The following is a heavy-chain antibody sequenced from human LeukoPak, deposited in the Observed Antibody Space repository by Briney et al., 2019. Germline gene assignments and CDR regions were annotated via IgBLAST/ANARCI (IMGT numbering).Heavy chain of an antibody. V-gene: IGHV4-39*01. D-gene: IGHD6-19*01. Sequence: SETLSLTCTVSGGSISSRNYYWGWIRQPPGKGLEWIGSIYYSGSSNYNPSLKSRVTISVDTSKNQFSLKLSSVTAADTAVYYCARRIGYSSGWTNWFDPWGQGTLVTVSP. CDR1: GGSISSRNYY. CDR2: IYYSGSS. J-gene: IGHJ5*02. CDR3: ARRIGYSSGWTNWFDP.